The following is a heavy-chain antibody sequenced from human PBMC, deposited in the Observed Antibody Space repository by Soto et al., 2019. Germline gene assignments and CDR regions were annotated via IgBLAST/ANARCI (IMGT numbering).Heavy chain of an antibody. Sequence: LRLSCAASGFTFSTYAMHWVRQAPGKGLEWVSAITASGDSTYYASSVKGRFTISRDNSKNTVYLQMNSLRVDDTAVYYCARIVPLDYWGQGTLVTVSS. V-gene: IGHV3-23*01. CDR1: GFTFSTYA. CDR3: ARIVPLDY. J-gene: IGHJ4*02. D-gene: IGHD3-16*02. CDR2: ITASGDST.